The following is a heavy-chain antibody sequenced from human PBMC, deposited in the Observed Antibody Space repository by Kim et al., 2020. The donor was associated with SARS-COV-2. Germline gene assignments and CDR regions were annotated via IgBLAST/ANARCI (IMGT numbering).Heavy chain of an antibody. CDR1: GFTVSSNY. CDR3: ARNYDILTGYPLGAFDI. J-gene: IGHJ3*02. CDR2: IYSGGST. D-gene: IGHD3-9*01. V-gene: IGHV3-66*02. Sequence: GGSLRLSCAASGFTVSSNYMSWVRQAPGKGLEWVSVIYSGGSTYYADSVKGRFTISRDNSKNTLYLQMNSLRAEDTAVYYCARNYDILTGYPLGAFDIWGQGTMVTVSS.